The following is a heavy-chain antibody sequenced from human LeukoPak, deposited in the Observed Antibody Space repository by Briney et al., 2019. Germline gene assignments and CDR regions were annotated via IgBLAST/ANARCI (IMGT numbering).Heavy chain of an antibody. CDR1: GGSISSYY. D-gene: IGHD3-16*01. V-gene: IGHV4-59*01. J-gene: IGHJ6*04. CDR2: IYYSGST. CDR3: ARDAYVSYYYYGMDV. Sequence: SETLSLTCTVSGGSISSYYWSWIRQPPGKELEWIGYIYYSGSTNYNPSLKSRVTISVDTSKNQFSLKLTSVTAADTAVYYCARDAYVSYYYYGMDVWGKGTTVTVSS.